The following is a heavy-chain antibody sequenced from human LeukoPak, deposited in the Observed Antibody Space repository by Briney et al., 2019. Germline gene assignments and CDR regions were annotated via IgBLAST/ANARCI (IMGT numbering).Heavy chain of an antibody. CDR3: ARDRIVGATPYDY. J-gene: IGHJ4*02. D-gene: IGHD1-26*01. CDR1: GFTFRSYT. Sequence: GGSLRLSCAASGFTFRSYTMNWVRQAPGKGLEWVSCISSSSSSIYYADSVKGRFTISRDDGKNSLYLQMNSLRAEDTAVYYCARDRIVGATPYDYWGQGSVVTVSS. V-gene: IGHV3-21*01. CDR2: ISSSSSSI.